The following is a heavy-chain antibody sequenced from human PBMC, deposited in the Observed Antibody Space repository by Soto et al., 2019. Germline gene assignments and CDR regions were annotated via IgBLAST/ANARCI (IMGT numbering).Heavy chain of an antibody. D-gene: IGHD1-26*01. CDR3: AVVRVGATMDAFDM. J-gene: IGHJ3*02. Sequence: GESLKISCKGSGYSFTGYWINWVRQMPGKGLEWMGRIDPSDSYASYSPSLEGHVTISADKSVSTAYLQWSSLKASDTAMYYCAVVRVGATMDAFDMWGQGTMVTVSS. CDR1: GYSFTGYW. V-gene: IGHV5-10-1*01. CDR2: IDPSDSYA.